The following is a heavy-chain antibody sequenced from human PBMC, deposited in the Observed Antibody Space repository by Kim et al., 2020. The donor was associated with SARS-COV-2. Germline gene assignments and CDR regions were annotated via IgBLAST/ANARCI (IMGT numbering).Heavy chain of an antibody. CDR2: ISAYNGNT. V-gene: IGHV1-18*04. J-gene: IGHJ5*02. Sequence: ASVKVSCKASGYTFTSYGISWVRQAPGQGLEWMGWISAYNGNTNYAQKLQGRVTMTTDTSTSTAYMELRSLRSDDTAVYYCARDPLGYCSSTSCSNWFDPWGQGTLVTVSS. D-gene: IGHD2-2*01. CDR3: ARDPLGYCSSTSCSNWFDP. CDR1: GYTFTSYG.